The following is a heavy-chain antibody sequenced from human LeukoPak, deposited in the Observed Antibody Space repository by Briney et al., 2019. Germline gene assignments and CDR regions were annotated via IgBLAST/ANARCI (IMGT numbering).Heavy chain of an antibody. CDR1: GFTFSSYW. J-gene: IGHJ3*02. Sequence: PGGSLRLSCAASGFTFSSYWMSWVRQAPGKGLEWVANIKQDGSEKYYVDSVKGRFTISRDNAKNSLYLQMNSLRAEDTAVYYCARDGVRGALGSGSYRPNDAFDIWGQGTMVTVSS. CDR2: IKQDGSEK. CDR3: ARDGVRGALGSGSYRPNDAFDI. V-gene: IGHV3-7*01. D-gene: IGHD1-26*01.